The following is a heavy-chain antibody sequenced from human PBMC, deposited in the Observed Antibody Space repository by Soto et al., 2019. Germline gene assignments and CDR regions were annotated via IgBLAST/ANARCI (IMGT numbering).Heavy chain of an antibody. D-gene: IGHD2-15*01. J-gene: IGHJ6*02. CDR3: ATYCSGGSCYLSSYYYYGMDA. Sequence: PGGSLRLSCAASGFTFSSYSMNWVRQAPGKGLEWVSYISSSSSTIYYADSVKGRFTISRDNAKNSLYLQMNSLRDEDTAVYYCATYCSGGSCYLSSYYYYGMDAWGQGTTVTVSS. V-gene: IGHV3-48*02. CDR2: ISSSSSTI. CDR1: GFTFSSYS.